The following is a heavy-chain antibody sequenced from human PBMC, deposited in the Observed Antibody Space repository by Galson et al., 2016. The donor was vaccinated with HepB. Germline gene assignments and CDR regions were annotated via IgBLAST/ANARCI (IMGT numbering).Heavy chain of an antibody. CDR2: ISYDGANI. J-gene: IGHJ6*02. CDR3: ARFARRSAAYGTLHYYGLDV. D-gene: IGHD3-16*01. Sequence: SLRLSCAASGFTFSNFAMHWVRQAPGKGLEWVAVISYDGANIVYMDSVKGRFSISRDNTKITASMHLSGLADEDTANYFCARFARRSAAYGTLHYYGLDVWGQGTTVIVSS. CDR1: GFTFSNFA. V-gene: IGHV3-30*04.